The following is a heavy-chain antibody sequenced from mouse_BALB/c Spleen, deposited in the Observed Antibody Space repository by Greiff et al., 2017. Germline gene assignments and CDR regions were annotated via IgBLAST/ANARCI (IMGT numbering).Heavy chain of an antibody. Sequence: EVKLVESGGGLVKPGGSLKLSCAASGFTFSDYYMYWVRQTPEKRLEWVATISDGGSYTYYPDSVKGRFTISRDNAKNNLYLQMSSLRSEDTALYYCASPYGNYAFAYWGQGTLVTVSA. J-gene: IGHJ3*01. D-gene: IGHD2-1*01. CDR3: ASPYGNYAFAY. CDR2: ISDGGSYT. V-gene: IGHV5-4*02. CDR1: GFTFSDYY.